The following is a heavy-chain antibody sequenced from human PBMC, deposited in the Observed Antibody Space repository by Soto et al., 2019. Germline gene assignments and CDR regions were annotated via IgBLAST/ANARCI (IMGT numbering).Heavy chain of an antibody. CDR2: IRSKAYGGTT. D-gene: IGHD2-2*01. Sequence: GSLRLSCTASGFTFGDYAMSWFRQAPGKGLEWVGFIRSKAYGGTTEYAASVKGRFTISRDDSKSIAYLQMNSLKTEDTAVYYCTREGYCSSTSCYHNYYYYMDVWGKGTTVTVSS. V-gene: IGHV3-49*03. CDR1: GFTFGDYA. J-gene: IGHJ6*03. CDR3: TREGYCSSTSCYHNYYYYMDV.